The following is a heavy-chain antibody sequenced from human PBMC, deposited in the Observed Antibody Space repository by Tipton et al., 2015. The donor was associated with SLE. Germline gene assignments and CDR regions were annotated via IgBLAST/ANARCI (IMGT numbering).Heavy chain of an antibody. Sequence: QLVQSGAEMKKPGESLKISCKVSGFSFNRNWIAWVRQAPGKGLEWMGMIYVGDSDTRYSPSFQGQVTISVDKSINTAYLHWSGLKASDTAMYYCARRVGANDAFDIWGQGTMVTVSS. CDR3: ARRVGANDAFDI. D-gene: IGHD1-26*01. CDR2: IYVGDSDT. V-gene: IGHV5-51*03. CDR1: GFSFNRNW. J-gene: IGHJ3*02.